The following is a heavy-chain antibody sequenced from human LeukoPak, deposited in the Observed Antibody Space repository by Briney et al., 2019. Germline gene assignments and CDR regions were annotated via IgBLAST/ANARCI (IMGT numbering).Heavy chain of an antibody. J-gene: IGHJ4*02. Sequence: HPGGSLRLSCAASGFTFSSYAMSWVRQAPGKGLEWVSGISGSGGSTYYADSVKGRFTISRDNSKNTLYLQMNSLRAEDAAVYYCAKGWREPDYWGQGTLVTVSS. D-gene: IGHD1-26*01. CDR2: ISGSGGST. V-gene: IGHV3-23*01. CDR1: GFTFSSYA. CDR3: AKGWREPDY.